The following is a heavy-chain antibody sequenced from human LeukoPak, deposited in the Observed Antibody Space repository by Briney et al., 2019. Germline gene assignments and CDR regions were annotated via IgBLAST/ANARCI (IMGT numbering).Heavy chain of an antibody. J-gene: IGHJ4*02. Sequence: GGFLRLSCAASGFTFNTYAMTWVRQAPGKGLEWVSTISGSGGSTYYADSVKGRFTISRDNSKNTLYLQMNSLRAEDTAVYYCAKPLAVAGTAYFDYWGQGTLVTVSS. V-gene: IGHV3-23*01. D-gene: IGHD6-19*01. CDR3: AKPLAVAGTAYFDY. CDR2: ISGSGGST. CDR1: GFTFNTYA.